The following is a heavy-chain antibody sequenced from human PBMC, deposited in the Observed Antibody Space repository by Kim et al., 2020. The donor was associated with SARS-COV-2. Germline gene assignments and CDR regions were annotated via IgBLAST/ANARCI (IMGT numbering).Heavy chain of an antibody. CDR2: AT. V-gene: IGHV3-73*01. J-gene: IGHJ3*02. D-gene: IGHD1-26*01. CDR3: TRHAIATDI. Sequence: ATAYDASVKGRFTITRDDYKNMSYLQMNSLQTEDTAVYYCTRHAIATDIWGQGTMVTVSS.